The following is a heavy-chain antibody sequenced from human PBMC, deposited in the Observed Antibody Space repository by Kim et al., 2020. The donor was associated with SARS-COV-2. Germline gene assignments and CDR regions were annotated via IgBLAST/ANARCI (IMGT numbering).Heavy chain of an antibody. CDR2: INPSGGST. CDR3: AREPFSRAYTAMGKKLDY. D-gene: IGHD5-18*01. J-gene: IGHJ4*02. Sequence: ASVKVSCKASGYTFTSYYMHWVRQAPGQGLEWMGIINPSGGSTSYAQKFQGRVTMTRDTSTSTVYMELSSLRSEDTAVYYCAREPFSRAYTAMGKKLDYWGQGTLGTVSS. CDR1: GYTFTSYY. V-gene: IGHV1-46*01.